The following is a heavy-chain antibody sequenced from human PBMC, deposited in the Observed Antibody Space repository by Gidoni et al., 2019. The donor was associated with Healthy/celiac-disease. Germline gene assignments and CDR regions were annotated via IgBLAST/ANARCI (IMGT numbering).Heavy chain of an antibody. D-gene: IGHD5-12*01. J-gene: IGHJ4*02. CDR1: GYTFTSYY. Sequence: QVQLVQSGAEVKKPGASVKVSCKASGYTFTSYYMHWVRQAPGQGLEWMGIINPRGGSTSYAQKFQGRVTMTRDTSTSTVYMELSSLRSEDTAVYYCASTGLATIRAAASFDYWGQGTLVTVSS. CDR2: INPRGGST. CDR3: ASTGLATIRAAASFDY. V-gene: IGHV1-46*01.